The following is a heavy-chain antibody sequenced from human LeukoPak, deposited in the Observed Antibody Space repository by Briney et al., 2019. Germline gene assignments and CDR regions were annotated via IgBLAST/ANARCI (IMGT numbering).Heavy chain of an antibody. D-gene: IGHD1-14*01. CDR2: IYTSGST. CDR3: ARDEGSRTRPEAFDI. J-gene: IGHJ3*02. V-gene: IGHV4-4*07. CDR1: GGSISSYY. Sequence: SETLSLTCTVSGGSISSYYWSWIRQPAGKGLEWIGRIYTSGSTNYNPSLKSRVTMSVGTSKNQFSLKLSSVTAADTAVYYCARDEGSRTRPEAFDIWGQGTMVTVSS.